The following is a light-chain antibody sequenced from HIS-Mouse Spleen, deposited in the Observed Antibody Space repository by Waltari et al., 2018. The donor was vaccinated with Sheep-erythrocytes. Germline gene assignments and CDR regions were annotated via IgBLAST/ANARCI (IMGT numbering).Light chain of an antibody. CDR3: SSYTSSSTLYV. V-gene: IGLV2-14*03. CDR1: SSDVGGYKY. J-gene: IGLJ1*01. CDR2: DVS. Sequence: QSALTQPASVSGSPGQSITISCTGTSSDVGGYKYVSWYQQHPGKAPHVMISDVSNRPSGVSTRFSGSKSGNTASLTISGLQAEDEADYYCSSYTSSSTLYVFGTGTKVTVL.